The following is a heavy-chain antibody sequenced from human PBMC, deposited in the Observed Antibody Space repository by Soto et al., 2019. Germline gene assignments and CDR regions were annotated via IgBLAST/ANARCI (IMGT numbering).Heavy chain of an antibody. J-gene: IGHJ3*02. V-gene: IGHV4-59*08. D-gene: IGHD2-2*01. CDR3: ARRVVVVPAAMDNAFDI. Sequence: SETLSLTCTVSGGYISSYYWSWIRQQTGKGLEWIGYIYYSGSTNYNPSLKSRVTISVDTSKNQFSLKLSSVTAADTAVYYCARRVVVVPAAMDNAFDIWGQGTMVTVSS. CDR2: IYYSGST. CDR1: GGYISSYY.